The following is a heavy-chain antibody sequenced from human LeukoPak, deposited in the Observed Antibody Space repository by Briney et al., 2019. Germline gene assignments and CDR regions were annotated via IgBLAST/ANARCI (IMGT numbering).Heavy chain of an antibody. CDR1: GFTFSSYA. Sequence: GGSLRLSCAASGFTFSSYAMSWVRQAPGKGLERVSAISGSGGSTYYADSVNGRFTISIDNSKNTLNLTMNSLRAEDIAKYYCTRASLDYGDYPGYWGQGTLVTVSS. CDR3: TRASLDYGDYPGY. J-gene: IGHJ4*02. V-gene: IGHV3-23*01. D-gene: IGHD4-17*01. CDR2: ISGSGGST.